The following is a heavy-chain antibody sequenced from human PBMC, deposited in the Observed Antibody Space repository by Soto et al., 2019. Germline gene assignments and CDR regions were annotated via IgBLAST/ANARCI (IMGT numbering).Heavy chain of an antibody. V-gene: IGHV4-30-2*01. CDR2: IYHSGST. CDR3: ASAGGLGAVAADY. D-gene: IGHD6-19*01. Sequence: SETLSLTCAVSGVSISSGGYSWSWTRQPPGKGLEWIGYIYHSGSTYYNPSLKSRVTISVDRSKNQFSLKLSSVTAADTAVYYCASAGGLGAVAADYWGQGTLVTVSS. J-gene: IGHJ4*02. CDR1: GVSISSGGYS.